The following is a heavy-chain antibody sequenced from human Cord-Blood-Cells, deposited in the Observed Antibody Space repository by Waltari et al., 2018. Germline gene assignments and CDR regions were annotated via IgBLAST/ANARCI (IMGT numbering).Heavy chain of an antibody. CDR2: IYYSGST. CDR1: GGSISSSRYY. Sequence: QLQLQESGPGLVKPSETLSLTCTVSGGSISSSRYYWGWIRQPPGKGLEWIGSIYYSGSTYYNPSLKSRVTISVDTSKNQFSLKLSSVTAADTAVYYCARQRWWLNPDYWGQGTLVTVSS. D-gene: IGHD2-15*01. V-gene: IGHV4-39*01. J-gene: IGHJ4*02. CDR3: ARQRWWLNPDY.